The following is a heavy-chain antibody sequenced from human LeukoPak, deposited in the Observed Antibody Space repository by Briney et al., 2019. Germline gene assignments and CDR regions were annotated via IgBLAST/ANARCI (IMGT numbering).Heavy chain of an antibody. D-gene: IGHD4-11*01. Sequence: PGRSLRLSCAASGFTFDDYAMHWVRQVPGKGLGWVSGIGWNSGGIGYADSVKGRFTISRDNAKNSLYLQMNSLRPEDTALFYCVKGTTFDAFDMWGQGTMVTVSS. V-gene: IGHV3-9*01. J-gene: IGHJ3*02. CDR2: IGWNSGGI. CDR1: GFTFDDYA. CDR3: VKGTTFDAFDM.